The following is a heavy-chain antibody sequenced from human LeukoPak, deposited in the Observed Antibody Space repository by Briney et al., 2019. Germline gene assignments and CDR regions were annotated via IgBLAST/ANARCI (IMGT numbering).Heavy chain of an antibody. Sequence: SVKVSCKASGGTFSSYAISWVRQAPGQGLEWMGRIIPIFGTANYATKFQGRVTIPTDESTSTASMELRSLRSEDTSVYYCAREVDYAVYFDYWGQGTLVTVSS. D-gene: IGHD4-17*01. CDR3: AREVDYAVYFDY. CDR1: GGTFSSYA. J-gene: IGHJ4*02. V-gene: IGHV1-69*05. CDR2: IIPIFGTA.